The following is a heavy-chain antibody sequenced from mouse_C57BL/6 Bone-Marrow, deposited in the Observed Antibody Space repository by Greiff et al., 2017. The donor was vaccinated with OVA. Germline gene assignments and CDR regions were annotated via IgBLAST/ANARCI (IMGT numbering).Heavy chain of an antibody. CDR2: ISNGGGST. CDR3: ARHGARDYAMDY. J-gene: IGHJ4*01. D-gene: IGHD3-1*01. V-gene: IGHV5-12*01. CDR1: GFTFSDYY. Sequence: EVNVVESGGGLVQPGGSLKLSCAASGFTFSDYYMYWVRQTPEKRLEWVAYISNGGGSTYYPDTVKGRFTIARDNAKNTLYPQMSRLKSEDTAMYYCARHGARDYAMDYWGQGTSVTVSS.